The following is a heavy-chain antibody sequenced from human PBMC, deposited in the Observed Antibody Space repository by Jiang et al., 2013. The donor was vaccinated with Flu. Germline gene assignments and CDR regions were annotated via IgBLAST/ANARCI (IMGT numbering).Heavy chain of an antibody. CDR1: GYSFTSYW. D-gene: IGHD3-22*01. V-gene: IGHV5-10-1*01. J-gene: IGHJ4*02. Sequence: GAEVKKPGESLRISCKGSGYSFTSYWISWVRQMPGKGLEWMGRIDPSDSYTNYSPSFQGHVTISADKSISTAYLQWSSLKASDTAMYYCARRTYYYDSSGYYHDYWGQGTLVTVSS. CDR2: IDPSDSYT. CDR3: ARRTYYYDSSGYYHDY.